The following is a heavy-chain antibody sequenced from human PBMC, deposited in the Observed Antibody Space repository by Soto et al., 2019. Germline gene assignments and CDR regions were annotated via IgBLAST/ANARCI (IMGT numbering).Heavy chain of an antibody. Sequence: PSETLSLTCTVSGGSISSGDYYWSWIRQPQGKGLEWIGYIYYSGSTYYNPSLKSRVTISVDTSKNQFSLKLSSVTAADTAVYYCARGLGSSSWPRQMYYYGMDVWGQGTTVTVSS. J-gene: IGHJ6*02. CDR1: GGSISSGDYY. V-gene: IGHV4-30-4*01. CDR2: IYYSGST. CDR3: ARGLGSSSWPRQMYYYGMDV. D-gene: IGHD6-13*01.